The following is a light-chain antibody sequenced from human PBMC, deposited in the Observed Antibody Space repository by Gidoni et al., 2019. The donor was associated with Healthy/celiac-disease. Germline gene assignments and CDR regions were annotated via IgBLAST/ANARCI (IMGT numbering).Light chain of an antibody. CDR2: WAS. V-gene: IGKV4-1*01. CDR1: QSVLYSSNNKNY. J-gene: IGKJ2*03. Sequence: DLVMPQYPDSLAVSLGERATINCKSSQSVLYSSNNKNYLAWHQQKPGQPPKLLIYWASTRESGVPDRFSGSGSGTDFTLTISSLQAEDVAVYYCQQYYSTPLYSFGQGTKLEIK. CDR3: QQYYSTPLYS.